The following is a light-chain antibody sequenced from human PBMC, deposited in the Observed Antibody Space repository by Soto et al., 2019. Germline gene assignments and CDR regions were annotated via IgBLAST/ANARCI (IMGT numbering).Light chain of an antibody. V-gene: IGKV1-5*01. CDR1: QSISSW. CDR2: DAS. CDR3: QQYNSYSHT. J-gene: IGKJ2*01. Sequence: DIQMTQSPSTLSASVGDRVTITCRASQSISSWLAWYQQKPGKAPKLQIYDASSLESGVPSRFSGSGSGTEFTLTISSLQPDDFATYYCQQYNSYSHTFGQGTKLEIK.